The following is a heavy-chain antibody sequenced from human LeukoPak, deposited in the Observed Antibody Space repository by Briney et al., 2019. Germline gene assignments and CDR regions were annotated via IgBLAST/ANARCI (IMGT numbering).Heavy chain of an antibody. J-gene: IGHJ5*02. CDR3: ARNTPANDSSGYSNWFDP. D-gene: IGHD3-22*01. CDR2: INHSGST. V-gene: IGHV4-38-2*02. CDR1: GYSISSGYY. Sequence: SETLSLTCTVSGYSISSGYYWGWIRQPPGKGLEWIGEINHSGSTNYNPSLKSRVTISVDTSKNQFSLKLSSVTAADTAVYYCARNTPANDSSGYSNWFDPWGQGTLVTVSS.